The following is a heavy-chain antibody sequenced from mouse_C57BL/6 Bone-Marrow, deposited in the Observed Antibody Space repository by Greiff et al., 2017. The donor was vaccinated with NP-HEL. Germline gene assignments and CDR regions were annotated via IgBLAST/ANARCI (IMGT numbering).Heavy chain of an antibody. Sequence: VQLKESGAELVRPGASVKLSCTASGFNIKDDYMHWVKQRPEQGLEWIGWIDPENGDTAYASKFQGKATITADTSSYTAYLQLSSLTSEDTAVYYWTPTAQGYYFDYWGQGTTLTVSS. CDR3: TPTAQGYYFDY. CDR1: GFNIKDDY. J-gene: IGHJ2*01. V-gene: IGHV14-4*01. D-gene: IGHD3-2*02. CDR2: IDPENGDT.